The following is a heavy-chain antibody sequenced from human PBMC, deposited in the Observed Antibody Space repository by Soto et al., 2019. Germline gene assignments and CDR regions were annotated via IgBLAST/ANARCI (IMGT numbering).Heavy chain of an antibody. Sequence: SETLSLTCTVSGCSISSGYYYWSWIRQPPGKGLEWLGYIYYSGSSYYNPSLKSRITISVDTSKNQFSLNLSSVTAADTAVYYCARDRERGYSYGYFDYWGQGTLVT. CDR2: IYYSGSS. CDR1: GCSISSGYYY. V-gene: IGHV4-30-4*01. D-gene: IGHD5-18*01. CDR3: ARDRERGYSYGYFDY. J-gene: IGHJ4*02.